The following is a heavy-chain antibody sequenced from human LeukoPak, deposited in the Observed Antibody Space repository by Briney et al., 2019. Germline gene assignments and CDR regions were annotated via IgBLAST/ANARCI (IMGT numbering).Heavy chain of an antibody. CDR3: ARDGEKWAVDYGG. D-gene: IGHD4-17*01. CDR2: IIAIFGTA. CDR1: GGTLTIYA. Sequence: SVKLSCTASGGTLTIYAISSVRHAPRQRLEWMVGIIAIFGTANSAQNFQGRVTITTDESTSTAYMELSSLRSEDTAVYYCARDGEKWAVDYGGWGQGTLVTVST. V-gene: IGHV1-69*05. J-gene: IGHJ1*01.